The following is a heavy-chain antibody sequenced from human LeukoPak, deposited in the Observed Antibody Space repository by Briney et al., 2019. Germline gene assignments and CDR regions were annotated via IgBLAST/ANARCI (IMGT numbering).Heavy chain of an antibody. D-gene: IGHD3-3*01. CDR1: GLTLSSYA. Sequence: PGGSLRLSCAASGLTLSSYAMSWVRQAPGKGLEWVSAISGSGDSTYYADSVKGRFTISRDNSKNTLYLQMNCLRAEDTAVYYCAKGGDFWSGGSDYWGQGTLVTVSS. CDR3: AKGGDFWSGGSDY. V-gene: IGHV3-23*01. J-gene: IGHJ4*02. CDR2: ISGSGDST.